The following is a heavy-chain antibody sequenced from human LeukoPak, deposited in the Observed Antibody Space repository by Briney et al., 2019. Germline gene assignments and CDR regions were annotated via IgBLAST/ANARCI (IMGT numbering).Heavy chain of an antibody. D-gene: IGHD5-18*01. CDR2: VRDTGAT. CDR1: GGSINSHY. Sequence: SETLSLTCSVSGGSINSHYWGWIRQPPGMGLEWLGYVRDTGATKDNPSLSSRVTLSADTSKNQLSLRLRSVTAADTAVYFCATIKRGSIFGYFDFWGQGSLVAVSS. CDR3: ATIKRGSIFGYFDF. J-gene: IGHJ4*02. V-gene: IGHV4-59*11.